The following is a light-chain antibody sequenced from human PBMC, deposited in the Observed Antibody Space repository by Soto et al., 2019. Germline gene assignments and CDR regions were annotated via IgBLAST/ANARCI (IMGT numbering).Light chain of an antibody. CDR1: QTISDW. J-gene: IGKJ5*01. CDR3: QQYSNYPIT. V-gene: IGKV1-5*03. CDR2: KAS. Sequence: DIQMTQSLSTLSASVGDRVTITCRDSQTISDWLAWYQQKPGKAPKLLIYKASTLEPGVPSRFSGSVSGTEFTLTISCLQPDDFATYYCQQYSNYPITFGQGTRLEIK.